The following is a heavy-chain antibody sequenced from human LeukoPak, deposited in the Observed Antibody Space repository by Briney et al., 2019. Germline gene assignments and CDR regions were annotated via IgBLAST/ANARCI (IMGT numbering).Heavy chain of an antibody. J-gene: IGHJ4*02. CDR1: GFTFSSYS. D-gene: IGHD6-19*01. V-gene: IGHV3-21*01. CDR2: ISSSSSYI. Sequence: PGGSLRLSCAASGFTFSSYSMNWVRQAPGKGLEWVSSISSSSSYIYYADSVRGRFTISRDNAKNSLYLQMNSLRAEDTAVYYCARYSVAGFDYWGQGTLVTVSS. CDR3: ARYSVAGFDY.